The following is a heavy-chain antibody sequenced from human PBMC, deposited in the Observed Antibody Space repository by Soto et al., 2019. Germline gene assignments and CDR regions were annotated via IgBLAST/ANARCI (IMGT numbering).Heavy chain of an antibody. J-gene: IGHJ4*02. CDR1: GGSISSRSHY. Sequence: QLQLQESGPGLVKPSETLSLTCTVSGGSISSRSHYWGWIRQSPGKHLEWIGSSYYRGSTHYNPSLKTLVTISVDTSKNQVSLKVYSVTAADTAVYYCATADGFVVVTPFFEYWGQGILVTVSS. CDR2: SYYRGST. V-gene: IGHV4-39*01. CDR3: ATADGFVVVTPFFEY. D-gene: IGHD3-3*01.